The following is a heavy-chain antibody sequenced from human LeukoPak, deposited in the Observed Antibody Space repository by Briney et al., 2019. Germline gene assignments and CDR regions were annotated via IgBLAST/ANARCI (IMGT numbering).Heavy chain of an antibody. V-gene: IGHV1-69*04. J-gene: IGHJ4*02. CDR2: IIPILGIA. Sequence: SVKVSCKASGYTFTSYAISWVRQAPGQGLEWMGRIIPILGIANYAQKFQGRVTITADKSTSTAYMELSSLRSEDTAVYYCARDHEYDILTGYYGDWGQGTLVTVSS. CDR3: ARDHEYDILTGYYGD. D-gene: IGHD3-9*01. CDR1: GYTFTSYA.